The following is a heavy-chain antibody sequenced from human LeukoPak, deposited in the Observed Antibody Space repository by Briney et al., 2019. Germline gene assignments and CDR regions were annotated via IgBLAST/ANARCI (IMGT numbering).Heavy chain of an antibody. CDR3: ARKGYSYGNVYFDY. Sequence: SETLSLTCAVYGGSFSGYYWSWIRQPPGKGLEWIGEINHSGSTNYNPSLKSRVTISVDTSKNQFSLKLSSVTAADTAVYYCARKGYSYGNVYFDYWGQGTLVTVSS. J-gene: IGHJ4*02. D-gene: IGHD5-18*01. CDR2: INHSGST. CDR1: GGSFSGYY. V-gene: IGHV4-34*01.